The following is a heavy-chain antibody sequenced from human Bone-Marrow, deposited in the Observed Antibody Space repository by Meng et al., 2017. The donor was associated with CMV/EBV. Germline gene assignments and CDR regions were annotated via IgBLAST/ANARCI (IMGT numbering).Heavy chain of an antibody. CDR1: GGSINSYY. CDR3: ARGESYDILTGYYPLIGAFDI. V-gene: IGHV4-59*01. CDR2: IYYSGST. Sequence: SETLSLTCTVSGGSINSYYWSWIRQPPGKGLEWIGYIYYSGSTNYNPSLKSRVTISVDTSKNQFSLKFTSVTAADTAVYYCARGESYDILTGYYPLIGAFDIWGQGTMVTVSS. J-gene: IGHJ3*02. D-gene: IGHD3-9*01.